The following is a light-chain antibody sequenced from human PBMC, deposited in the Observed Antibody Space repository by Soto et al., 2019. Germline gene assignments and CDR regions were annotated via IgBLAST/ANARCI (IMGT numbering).Light chain of an antibody. CDR1: QSVRSRC. CDR3: QQYGTSPYT. V-gene: IGKV3-20*01. CDR2: GAS. J-gene: IGKJ2*01. Sequence: ESVLTQSPGTLSLSPGERATLSCRASQSVRSRCLAWYQQKPGQAPRLLIYGASSRATGIPDRFSGSGSGADFTLTISRLEPEDFAVYYCQQYGTSPYTFGQGTKLEIK.